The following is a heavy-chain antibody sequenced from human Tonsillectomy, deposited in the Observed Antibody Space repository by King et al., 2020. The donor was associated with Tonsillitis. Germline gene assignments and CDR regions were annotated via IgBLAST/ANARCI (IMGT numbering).Heavy chain of an antibody. CDR3: TRDITLVRGEGGFDY. V-gene: IGHV3-49*03. CDR2: IRSKAYGGTT. J-gene: IGHJ4*02. D-gene: IGHD3-10*01. Sequence: VQLVESGGGLVQPGRSLRLSCTTSGFTFGDFAMSWFRQAPGKGLEWVGFIRSKAYGGTTEYATSVKGRFTISRDDSKSSIYLQMNSLKTEDSAVYYGTRDITLVRGEGGFDYWGQGTLVTVSS. CDR1: GFTFGDFA.